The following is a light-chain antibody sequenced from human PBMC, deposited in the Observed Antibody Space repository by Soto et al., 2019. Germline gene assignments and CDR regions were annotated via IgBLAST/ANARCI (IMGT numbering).Light chain of an antibody. CDR1: SADVGGYNF. V-gene: IGLV2-14*03. Sequence: QSALTQPASASGSPGQSITISCTGTSADVGGYNFVSWYQHRPDKAPKLMIYDVSNRPSGVSNRFSGSKSGNTASLTISGLQAEDEADYYCSSYTSSRTHVVFGGGTKLTVL. J-gene: IGLJ2*01. CDR2: DVS. CDR3: SSYTSSRTHVV.